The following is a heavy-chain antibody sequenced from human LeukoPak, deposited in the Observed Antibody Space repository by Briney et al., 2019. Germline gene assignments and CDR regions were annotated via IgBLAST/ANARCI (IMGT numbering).Heavy chain of an antibody. CDR1: GFTFSSYG. J-gene: IGHJ5*02. CDR2: IRYDGSNK. CDR3: AKFGVRSSWYRGTNWFDP. Sequence: PGGSLRLSCAASGFTFSSYGMHWVRQAPGKGLEWVAFIRYDGSNKYYADSVKGRFTISRDNSKNTLYLQMNSLRAEDTAVYYCAKFGVRSSWYRGTNWFDPWGQGTLVTVSS. D-gene: IGHD6-13*01. V-gene: IGHV3-30*02.